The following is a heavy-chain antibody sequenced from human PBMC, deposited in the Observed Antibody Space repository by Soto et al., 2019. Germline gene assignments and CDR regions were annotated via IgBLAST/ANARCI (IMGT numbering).Heavy chain of an antibody. V-gene: IGHV3-53*01. CDR3: ARVEMGAFDY. D-gene: IGHD1-26*01. Sequence: GGSLRLSCAASGFTVSINYMSWVRHAPGKGLEWVSVIYSGGSTYYADSVKGRFTISRDNSKNTLYLQMNSLRAEDTAVYYCARVEMGAFDYWGQGTLVTVSS. CDR2: IYSGGST. CDR1: GFTVSINY. J-gene: IGHJ4*02.